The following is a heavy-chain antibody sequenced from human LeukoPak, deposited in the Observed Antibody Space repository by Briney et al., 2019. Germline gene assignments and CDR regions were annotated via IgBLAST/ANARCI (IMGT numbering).Heavy chain of an antibody. CDR1: GFTVSSNY. CDR2: IYSSDGA. J-gene: IGHJ4*02. Sequence: GGSLRLSCVASGFTVSSNYMSWVRQAPGKGLEWVSLIYSSDGAYYADSVKGRFTISRDNSKNTLYLQMNSLRAEDTAVYYCAKDADSWGQGTLVTVSS. V-gene: IGHV3-66*01. CDR3: AKDADS.